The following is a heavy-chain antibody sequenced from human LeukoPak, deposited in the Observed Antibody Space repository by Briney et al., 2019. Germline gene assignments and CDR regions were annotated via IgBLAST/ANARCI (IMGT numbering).Heavy chain of an antibody. D-gene: IGHD6-13*01. CDR2: IYSGGGT. V-gene: IGHV4-39*01. Sequence: PSETLSLTCSVSGVSIGRSSYYWGWTRQPPGKGLEWIGSIYSGGGTYYNPSLKSRVTISVDTSRNQFSLKLGSVTAADTAVYYCARHGSIATGAFTYWGQGTLVTVSS. CDR3: ARHGSIATGAFTY. CDR1: GVSIGRSSYY. J-gene: IGHJ4*02.